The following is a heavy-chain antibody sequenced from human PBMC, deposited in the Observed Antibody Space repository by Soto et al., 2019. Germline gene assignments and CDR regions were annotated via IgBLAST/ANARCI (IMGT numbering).Heavy chain of an antibody. CDR1: GYTFTSYA. CDR2: INAGNGNT. V-gene: IGHV1-3*01. J-gene: IGHJ4*02. D-gene: IGHD3-22*01. Sequence: ASVKVSCKASGYTFTSYAMHWVRQAPGQRLEWMGWINAGNGNTKYSQKFQGRVTITRDTSASTAYMELSSLRSEDTAVYYCARALSSGYYYVFDYWGQGTLVTVSS. CDR3: ARALSSGYYYVFDY.